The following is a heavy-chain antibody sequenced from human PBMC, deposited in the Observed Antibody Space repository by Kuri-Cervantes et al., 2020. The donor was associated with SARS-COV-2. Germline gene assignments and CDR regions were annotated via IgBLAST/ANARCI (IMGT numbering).Heavy chain of an antibody. D-gene: IGHD5-12*01. V-gene: IGHV3-30-3*01. CDR2: ISYDGSNK. J-gene: IGHJ5*02. CDR1: GFTFSSYA. CDR3: ARDASMGGFAP. Sequence: LSLTCAASGFTFSSYAMHWVRQAPGKGLEWVAVISYDGSNKYYADSVKGRFTISRDNSKNTLYLQMNSLRAEDTAVYYCARDASMGGFAPWGQGTLVTVSS.